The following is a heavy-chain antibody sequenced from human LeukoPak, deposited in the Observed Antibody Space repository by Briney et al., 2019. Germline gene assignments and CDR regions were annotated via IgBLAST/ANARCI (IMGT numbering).Heavy chain of an antibody. V-gene: IGHV3-NL1*01. D-gene: IGHD4-23*01. CDR1: GFTFSSYG. J-gene: IGHJ4*02. CDR3: ARRAGGYSHPYDY. CDR2: IYSGGST. Sequence: GGSLRLSCAVSGFTFSSYGMHWVRQAPGKGLEWVSLIYSGGSTYYADSVKGRFTISRDNSKNTLYLQMNSLRAEDTAVYYCARRAGGYSHPYDYWGQGTLVTVSS.